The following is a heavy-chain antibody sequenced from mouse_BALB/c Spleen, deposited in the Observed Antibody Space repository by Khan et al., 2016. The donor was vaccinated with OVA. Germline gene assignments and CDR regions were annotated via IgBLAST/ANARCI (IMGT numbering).Heavy chain of an antibody. V-gene: IGHV9-3-1*01. CDR3: ARVGYNGTMDY. Sequence: QIQLVQSGPELKKTGETVKISCKASGYTFRNYGMNWVKQAPGKGLKWMGWINTYTGEPTYADDFKGRFAFSLETSASTAYLQINNLKNEDTASYCCARVGYNGTMDYWGQGTSVTVSS. J-gene: IGHJ4*01. CDR2: INTYTGEP. CDR1: GYTFRNYG. D-gene: IGHD2-14*01.